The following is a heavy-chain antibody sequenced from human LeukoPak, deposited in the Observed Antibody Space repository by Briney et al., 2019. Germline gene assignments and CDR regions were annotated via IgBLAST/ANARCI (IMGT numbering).Heavy chain of an antibody. CDR3: AREDSSSLDY. V-gene: IGHV4-59*02. CDR2: IYFSGRT. D-gene: IGHD6-6*01. J-gene: IGHJ4*02. Sequence: SETLSLTCTVSGGSVSSYYWSWIRQPPGKGLEWIGYIYFSGRTNYNPSLNSRVTISLDTSRNQFSLKLSSVTAADTAVYYCAREDSSSLDYWGQGTLVTVSS. CDR1: GGSVSSYY.